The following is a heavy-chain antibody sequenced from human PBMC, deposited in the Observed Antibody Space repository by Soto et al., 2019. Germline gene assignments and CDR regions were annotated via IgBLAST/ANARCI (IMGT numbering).Heavy chain of an antibody. CDR2: IYYSGTT. V-gene: IGHV4-28*03. CDR1: GYSISSSNW. CDR3: ARDRSGWFDP. Sequence: SETLSLTCAVSGYSISSSNWWGWIRQPPGKGLEWIGYIYYSGTTYYNPSLKSRVTMSVDTSKNQFSLKLTSVTAVDTAVYYCARDRSGWFDPWGQGTLVTVSS. J-gene: IGHJ5*02. D-gene: IGHD3-3*01.